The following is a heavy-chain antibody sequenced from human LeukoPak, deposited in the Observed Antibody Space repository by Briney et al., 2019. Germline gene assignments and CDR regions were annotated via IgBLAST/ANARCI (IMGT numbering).Heavy chain of an antibody. D-gene: IGHD6-19*01. CDR2: FYSGGNT. Sequence: GGSLRPSCVVSGFTVSNNYMSWVRQAPGKGLEWVSAFYSGGNTYYAGSVKGRFIISRDSSKNTLYLQMNNLRPEDTAMYYCAKLPSSGWLDYWGQGTLVTVSS. J-gene: IGHJ4*02. V-gene: IGHV3-53*01. CDR3: AKLPSSGWLDY. CDR1: GFTVSNNY.